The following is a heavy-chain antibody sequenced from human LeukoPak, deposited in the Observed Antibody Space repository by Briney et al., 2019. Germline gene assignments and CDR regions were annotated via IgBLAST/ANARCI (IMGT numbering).Heavy chain of an antibody. V-gene: IGHV1-46*01. D-gene: IGHD3-22*01. CDR1: GYTFTSYG. J-gene: IGHJ3*02. Sequence: ASVKVSRKASGYTFTSYGISWVRQAPGQGLEWMGIINPSGGSTSYAQKFQGRVTMTRDTSTSTVYMELSSLRSEDTAVYYCARSYDSSATPDAFDIWGQGTMVTVSS. CDR3: ARSYDSSATPDAFDI. CDR2: INPSGGST.